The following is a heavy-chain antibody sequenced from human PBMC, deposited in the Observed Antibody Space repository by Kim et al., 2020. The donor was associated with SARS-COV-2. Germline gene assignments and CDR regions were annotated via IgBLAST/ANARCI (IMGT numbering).Heavy chain of an antibody. Sequence: QKFQGRVTITADESTSTAYMELSSLRSEDTAVYYCARWATEGLVRGVITTWGQGTLVTVSS. CDR3: ARWATEGLVRGVITT. J-gene: IGHJ5*02. D-gene: IGHD3-10*01. V-gene: IGHV1-69*01.